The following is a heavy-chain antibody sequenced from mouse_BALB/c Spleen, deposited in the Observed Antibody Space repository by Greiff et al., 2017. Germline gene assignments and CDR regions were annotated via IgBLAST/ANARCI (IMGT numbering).Heavy chain of an antibody. Sequence: QVQLQQPGAELVRPGASVKLSCKASGYSFTSYWMNWVKQRPGQGPEWIGMIHPSDSETRLNQKFTDKATLTVDNSSPPAYLQLSSPTSEDSAVYYCARSGGHGNYGFDYWGQGTTLTVSS. CDR2: IHPSDSET. D-gene: IGHD2-1*01. CDR3: ARSGGHGNYGFDY. V-gene: IGHV1-61*01. J-gene: IGHJ2*01. CDR1: GYSFTSYW.